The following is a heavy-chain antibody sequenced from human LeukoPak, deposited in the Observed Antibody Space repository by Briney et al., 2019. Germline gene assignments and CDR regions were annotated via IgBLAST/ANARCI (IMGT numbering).Heavy chain of an antibody. J-gene: IGHJ4*02. CDR1: GFTFSSYS. Sequence: PGGSLRLSCAASGFTFSSYSMNWVRQAPGKGLEWVSSISSSSSYIYYADSVKGRFTISRDNAKNSLYLQMNSLRAEDTAVYYCVKDADYDILTGYYTPDYWGQGTLVTVSS. D-gene: IGHD3-9*01. CDR3: VKDADYDILTGYYTPDY. V-gene: IGHV3-21*01. CDR2: ISSSSSYI.